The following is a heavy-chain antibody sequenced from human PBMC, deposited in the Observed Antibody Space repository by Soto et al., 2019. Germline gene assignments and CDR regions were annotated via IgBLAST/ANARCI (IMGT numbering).Heavy chain of an antibody. Sequence: GGSLRLSCAASGFTFSSYAMHWVRQAPGKGLEWVAVISYDGSNKYYADSVKGRFTISRDNSKNTPYLQMNSLRAEDTAVYYCARGSRDGYNHRAFDIWGQGTMVTV. J-gene: IGHJ3*02. CDR3: ARGSRDGYNHRAFDI. V-gene: IGHV3-30-3*01. CDR2: ISYDGSNK. CDR1: GFTFSSYA. D-gene: IGHD5-12*01.